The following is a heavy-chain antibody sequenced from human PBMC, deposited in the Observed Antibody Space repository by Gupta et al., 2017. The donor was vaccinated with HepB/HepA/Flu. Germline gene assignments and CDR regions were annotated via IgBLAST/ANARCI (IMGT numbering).Heavy chain of an antibody. CDR2: INHSGST. CDR3: ARGGRISFFGVVQTRREYFQH. J-gene: IGHJ1*01. V-gene: IGHV4-34*01. Sequence: QAQLQQWGAGLLKPSETLSLTCAVYGGSFSGYYWSWIRQPSGKGLEWIGEINHSGSTNYNSSLKSRVTISVDTSKNQFSLKLSSMTAADTAVYYCARGGRISFFGVVQTRREYFQHWGQGTLVTVSS. D-gene: IGHD3-3*01. CDR1: GGSFSGYY.